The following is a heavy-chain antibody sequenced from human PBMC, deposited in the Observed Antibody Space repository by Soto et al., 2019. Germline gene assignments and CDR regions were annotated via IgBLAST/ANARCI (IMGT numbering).Heavy chain of an antibody. CDR2: IYRTGST. D-gene: IGHD1-7*01. CDR3: ASRDPGTSVDY. Sequence: QVQLQESGPGLVKPSGTLSLTCAVSGGSFTSNNWWTWVRQPPGQGLEWIGEIYRTGSTNYNPSLKSRVTISLDKSENQFSLKVPSLTAADSAVYYCASRDPGTSVDYWGQGTLVTGSS. CDR1: GGSFTSNNW. V-gene: IGHV4-4*02. J-gene: IGHJ4*02.